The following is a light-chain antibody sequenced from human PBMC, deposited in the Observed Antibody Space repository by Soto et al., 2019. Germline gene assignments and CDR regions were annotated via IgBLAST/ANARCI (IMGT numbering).Light chain of an antibody. J-gene: IGLJ1*01. V-gene: IGLV2-14*01. CDR2: EVT. Sequence: QSVLTQPASVSGSPGQSITISCSGTSSDTAVYKFVSWYQQHPGKAPKVLIFEVTHRPSGVSDRFSASKSGNTAPLTISGLQAEDEADYYCNSFRVSHLYVFGTGTKVTVL. CDR3: NSFRVSHLYV. CDR1: SSDTAVYKF.